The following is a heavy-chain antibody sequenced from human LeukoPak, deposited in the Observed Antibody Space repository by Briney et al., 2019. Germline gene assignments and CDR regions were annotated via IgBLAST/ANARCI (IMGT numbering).Heavy chain of an antibody. CDR3: ARDRLSRRPYGMDV. J-gene: IGHJ6*02. D-gene: IGHD3-16*01. CDR2: IYYSGST. CDR1: GGSISSSSYY. V-gene: IGHV4-39*07. Sequence: PSETLSLTCTVSGGSISSSSYYWGWIRQPPGKGLEWIGSIYYSGSTNYNPSLKSRVTISVDTSKNQFSLKLSSVTAADTAVYYCARDRLSRRPYGMDVWGQGTTVTVSS.